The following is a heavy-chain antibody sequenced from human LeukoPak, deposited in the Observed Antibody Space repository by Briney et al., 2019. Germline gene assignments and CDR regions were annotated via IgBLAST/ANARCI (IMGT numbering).Heavy chain of an antibody. CDR2: ISGRGGST. CDR3: AKDRRYCSGGSCYYYYGLDV. Sequence: PGGSLRLSCAASGFTFSSYAMNWVRQAPGKGLEWVSAISGRGGSTYYADSVKGRFTISRDNSKNTLYLQMNSLRAEDTAVYYCAKDRRYCSGGSCYYYYGLDVWGQGTTVTVSS. CDR1: GFTFSSYA. J-gene: IGHJ6*02. D-gene: IGHD2-15*01. V-gene: IGHV3-23*01.